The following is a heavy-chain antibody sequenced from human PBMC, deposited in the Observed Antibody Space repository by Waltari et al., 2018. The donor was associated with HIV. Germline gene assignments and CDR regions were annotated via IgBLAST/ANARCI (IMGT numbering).Heavy chain of an antibody. CDR2: IKSKSDGGTT. D-gene: IGHD1-1*01. Sequence: EVQLVESGGGLVKPGGSLILSCAASGFHLTNSCMSWVRQAPGKGLEWVGRIKSKSDGGTTDYAAPVKGRFTISRDDSKDTLYLQVNSLKTDDTAVYYCATAGSTGTTRGYWGQGTLVTVSS. J-gene: IGHJ4*02. CDR3: ATAGSTGTTRGY. CDR1: GFHLTNSC. V-gene: IGHV3-15*01.